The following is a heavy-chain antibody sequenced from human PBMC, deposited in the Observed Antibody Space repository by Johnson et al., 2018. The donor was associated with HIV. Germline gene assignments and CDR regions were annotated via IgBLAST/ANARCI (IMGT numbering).Heavy chain of an antibody. J-gene: IGHJ3*02. V-gene: IGHV3-30*04. D-gene: IGHD1-1*01. CDR2: ISYDGSEK. CDR1: GFTCSSYA. CDR3: ARDGSNFGAFDI. Sequence: VQLVESGGGVVQPGRSLRLSCAASGFTCSSYAMHWVRQAPGKGLEWVAVISYDGSEKYYVDSVKGRFTISRDNAKKSLYLQMNSLRAEDTAVYYCARDGSNFGAFDIWGQGTMVTVSS.